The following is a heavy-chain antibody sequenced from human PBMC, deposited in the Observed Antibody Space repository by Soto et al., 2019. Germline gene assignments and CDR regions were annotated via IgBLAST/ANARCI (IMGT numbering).Heavy chain of an antibody. V-gene: IGHV3-15*01. D-gene: IGHD2-15*01. CDR1: GFTFSNAW. CDR3: TTGIVVVVADTYYFDY. J-gene: IGHJ4*02. Sequence: GGSLRLSCAASGFTFSNAWMSWVRQAPGKGLEWVGRIKSKTDGGTTDYAAPVKGRFTISRDDSKNTLYLQMNSLKTEDTAVYYCTTGIVVVVADTYYFDYWGQGTLVTVSS. CDR2: IKSKTDGGTT.